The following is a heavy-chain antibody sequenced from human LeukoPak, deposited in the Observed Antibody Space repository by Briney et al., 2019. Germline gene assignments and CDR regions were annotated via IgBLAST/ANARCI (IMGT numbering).Heavy chain of an antibody. CDR2: ISSSSGTI. J-gene: IGHJ5*02. D-gene: IGHD4-11*01. V-gene: IGHV3-48*01. CDR3: ASRATVTTDRFWFDP. CDR1: GFTFSGYW. Sequence: GGSLRLSCADSGFTFSGYWMNWVRQAPGKGLEWVSYISSSSGTIYYADSVKGRFTISRDNSKNTLYLQTNSLRAEDTAVYYCASRATVTTDRFWFDPWGQGTLVTVSS.